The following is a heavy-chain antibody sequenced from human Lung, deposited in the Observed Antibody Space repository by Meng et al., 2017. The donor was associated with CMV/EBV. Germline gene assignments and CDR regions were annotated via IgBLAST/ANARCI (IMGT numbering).Heavy chain of an antibody. Sequence: SXTLSLXCAVYGGSFSGYYWSWIRQSPGKGLEWIGEINHTGSTNYNPSLRSRVTISVDTSKNQFSLKLNSVTAADTAVYYCARRGKPTAMFTFGPPLYHYGLDVGXQGTXVPVSS. V-gene: IGHV4-34*01. CDR2: INHTGST. J-gene: IGHJ6*02. CDR3: ARRGKPTAMFTFGPPLYHYGLDV. D-gene: IGHD5-18*01. CDR1: GGSFSGYY.